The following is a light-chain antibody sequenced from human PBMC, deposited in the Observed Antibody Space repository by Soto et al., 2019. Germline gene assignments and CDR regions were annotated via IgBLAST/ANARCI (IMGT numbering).Light chain of an antibody. CDR2: EDN. V-gene: IGLV6-57*04. CDR3: QSYDSSNVV. J-gene: IGLJ2*01. CDR1: SGSIASNY. Sequence: LTQPHSVSESPGKTVTISCTRSSGSIASNYVQWYQLRPGSAPTTVIYEDNHRPSGVPDRFSGSIDSSSNSASLTISGLKSEDEADYYCQSYDSSNVVFGGGTKLTVL.